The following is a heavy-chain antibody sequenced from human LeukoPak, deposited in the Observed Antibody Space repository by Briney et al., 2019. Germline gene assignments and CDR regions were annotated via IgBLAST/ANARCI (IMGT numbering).Heavy chain of an antibody. J-gene: IGHJ4*02. CDR3: ARGDRVSRSLVDY. Sequence: GGSLRLSCAASGFTFSSYWMSWVRQAPGKRLEWVANIKQDGSEKYYVDSVKGRFTISRDNAKNSLYLQMNSLRAEDTAVYYCARGDRVSRSLVDYWGQGTLVTVSS. D-gene: IGHD5/OR15-5a*01. CDR2: IKQDGSEK. V-gene: IGHV3-7*01. CDR1: GFTFSSYW.